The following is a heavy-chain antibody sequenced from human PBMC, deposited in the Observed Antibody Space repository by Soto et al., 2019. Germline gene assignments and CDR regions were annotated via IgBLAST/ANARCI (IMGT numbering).Heavy chain of an antibody. CDR1: GGTFSTYT. V-gene: IGHV1-69*13. CDR3: AREEDLGEALATSWFDP. J-gene: IGHJ5*02. Sequence: GASVKVSCKASGGTFSTYTINCVRQAPGQGLEWMGGILPVFVTTKYAQEFQGRLTITADESTSTVYMELSSLRSDDTAVYFCAREEDLGEALATSWFDPWGQGTQVTVSS. D-gene: IGHD3-16*01. CDR2: ILPVFVTT.